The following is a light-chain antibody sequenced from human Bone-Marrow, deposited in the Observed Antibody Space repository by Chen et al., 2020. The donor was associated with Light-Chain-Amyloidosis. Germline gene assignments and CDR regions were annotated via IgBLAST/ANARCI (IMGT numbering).Light chain of an antibody. CDR3: SSSTSSSTLV. CDR1: SSDVGGYNY. V-gene: IGLV2-14*01. CDR2: DVS. Sequence: QSALTQPPSVSGSPGQPLTISCTGTSSDVGGYNYVSWYQQHPGTAPKLMIYDVSKRPSGVSNRFSSSKSGNTASLTSSGLQAEDEADYYCSSSTSSSTLVFGGGTKLTVL. J-gene: IGLJ3*02.